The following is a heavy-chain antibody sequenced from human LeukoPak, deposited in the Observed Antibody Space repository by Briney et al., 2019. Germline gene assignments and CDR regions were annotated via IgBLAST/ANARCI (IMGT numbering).Heavy chain of an antibody. CDR1: GFTFSSYW. Sequence: GGSLRLSCAASGFTFSSYWMNWVRQAPGKGLEWVSSISSSSSYIYYADSVKGRFTISRDNAKNSLYLQMNSLRAEDTAVYYCASQGRDYSQFDYWGQGTLVTVSS. V-gene: IGHV3-21*01. D-gene: IGHD4-11*01. CDR2: ISSSSSYI. J-gene: IGHJ4*02. CDR3: ASQGRDYSQFDY.